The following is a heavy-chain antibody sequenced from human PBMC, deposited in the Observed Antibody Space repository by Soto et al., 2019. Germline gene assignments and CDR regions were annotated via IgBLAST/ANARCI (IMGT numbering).Heavy chain of an antibody. D-gene: IGHD1-1*01. CDR3: ALWAFREGINSKYNHSGMDV. J-gene: IGHJ6*02. Sequence: VQLVQSGAEVRKPGSSVKLSCKASGGNFNRYTINWLRQAPGQGLEWMGGIIPIFGTTNYAQEMQGRVAIIAEESPNAAYVELRRLRSEVAAVYYCALWAFREGINSKYNHSGMDVWGLVVTVTVSS. V-gene: IGHV1-69*01. CDR1: GGNFNRYT. CDR2: IIPIFGTT.